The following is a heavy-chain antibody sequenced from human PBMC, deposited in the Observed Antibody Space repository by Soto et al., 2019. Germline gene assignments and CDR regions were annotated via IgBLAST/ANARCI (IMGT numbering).Heavy chain of an antibody. CDR3: AKEIAAAGFFDY. D-gene: IGHD6-13*01. V-gene: IGHV3-30*18. J-gene: IGHJ4*02. CDR2: ISYDGSNK. CDR1: GFTFSSYG. Sequence: GSLRISCSASGFTFSSYGVHWVRQAPGKGLEWVAVISYDGSNKYYADSVKGRFTISRDNSKNTLYLQMNSLRAEDTAVYYCAKEIAAAGFFDYWGQGTLVTVSS.